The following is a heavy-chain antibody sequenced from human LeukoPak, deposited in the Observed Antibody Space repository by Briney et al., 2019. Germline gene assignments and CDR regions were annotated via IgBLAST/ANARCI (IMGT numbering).Heavy chain of an antibody. Sequence: GGSLRLSCAASGFTFSSYAMHWVRQAPGKGLEYVSAISSNGGSTYYANSVKGIFTISRDNSKNTLYLQMGSLRAEDMAVYYCARGSYYYYYMDVWGKGTTVTVSS. CDR1: GFTFSSYA. J-gene: IGHJ6*03. CDR3: ARGSYYYYYMDV. V-gene: IGHV3-64*01. CDR2: ISSNGGST.